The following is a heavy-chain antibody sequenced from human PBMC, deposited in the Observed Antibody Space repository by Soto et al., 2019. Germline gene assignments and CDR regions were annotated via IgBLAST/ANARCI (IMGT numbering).Heavy chain of an antibody. Sequence: GGSLRLSCAASGFNFSSYGMHCVRQAPGKGLKWVAVIWYDGSNKYYADSVKGRFTISRDNSKNTLYLQMNSLRAEDTAVYYCARASYDFWSTYYYYYMDVWGKGTTVTVSS. D-gene: IGHD3-3*01. CDR1: GFNFSSYG. CDR3: ARASYDFWSTYYYYYMDV. CDR2: IWYDGSNK. J-gene: IGHJ6*03. V-gene: IGHV3-33*01.